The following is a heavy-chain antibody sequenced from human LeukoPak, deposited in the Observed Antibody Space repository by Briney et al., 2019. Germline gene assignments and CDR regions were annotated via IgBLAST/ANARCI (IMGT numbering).Heavy chain of an antibody. J-gene: IGHJ4*02. CDR3: ARDRPNYYGSDGHYYRRDGDY. V-gene: IGHV3-7*03. D-gene: IGHD3-22*01. CDR2: IKQDGTEK. CDR1: GFTFSSYW. Sequence: TGGSLRLSCAASGFTFSSYWMSWVRQTPGKGLEWVASIKQDGTEKHYVDSVKGRFTISKDNAKNSLYLQMHSLRAEDTAVYYCARDRPNYYGSDGHYYRRDGDYWGRGTLVSVSS.